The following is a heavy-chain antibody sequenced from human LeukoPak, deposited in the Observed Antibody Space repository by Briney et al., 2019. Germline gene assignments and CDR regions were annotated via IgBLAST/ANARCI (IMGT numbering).Heavy chain of an antibody. D-gene: IGHD6-13*01. V-gene: IGHV4-39*07. J-gene: IGHJ4*02. Sequence: PSETLSLTCTVSGGSISSSSYYWGWIRQSPGKGLEWIGSIYYSGSTYYNPSLKSRVTISVDTSKNQFSLKLSSVTAADTAVYYCAREGIAAAGTSDYWGQGTLVTVSS. CDR1: GGSISSSSYY. CDR3: AREGIAAAGTSDY. CDR2: IYYSGST.